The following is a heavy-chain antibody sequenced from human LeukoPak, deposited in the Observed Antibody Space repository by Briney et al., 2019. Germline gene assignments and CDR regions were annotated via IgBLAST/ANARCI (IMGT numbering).Heavy chain of an antibody. CDR2: IYFSGST. D-gene: IGHD2-2*01. CDR1: GDSISSANYY. J-gene: IGHJ4*02. V-gene: IGHV4-39*07. Sequence: TETLSLTCTVSGDSISSANYYWGWVRQPPGKGLEWIGSIYFSGSTYYNPSLKSRVTISVETSKVQFSLKLSSVAAADTAVYYCARDSCSSTSCRKKFDNWGQGTLVTVSS. CDR3: ARDSCSSTSCRKKFDN.